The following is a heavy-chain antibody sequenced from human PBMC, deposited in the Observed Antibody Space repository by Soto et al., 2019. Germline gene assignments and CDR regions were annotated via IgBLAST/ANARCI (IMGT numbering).Heavy chain of an antibody. J-gene: IGHJ5*02. V-gene: IGHV4-31*03. D-gene: IGHD5-18*01. Sequence: QVQLQESGPGLVKPSQTLSLTCTVSGGSISSGGYYWSWIRQHPGKGLEWIGYIYYSGSTYYNPSLKSRVTIPVDTSKHQFSLKLSSATAADTAVYYCARDRQNGGYSDGYTLDPWGQGTLVTVSS. CDR2: IYYSGST. CDR3: ARDRQNGGYSDGYTLDP. CDR1: GGSISSGGYY.